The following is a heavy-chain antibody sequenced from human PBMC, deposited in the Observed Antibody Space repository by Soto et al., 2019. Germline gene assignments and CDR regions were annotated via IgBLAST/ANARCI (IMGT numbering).Heavy chain of an antibody. J-gene: IGHJ3*02. CDR3: ARGDYAKAFDI. CDR1: GYSISSSNW. CDR2: IYYSGSA. Sequence: QVQLQESGPGLVKPSDTLSLICAVSGYSISSSNWWGWIRQPPGKGLEWIGNIYYSGSAYYNPSLKSRVTMSVDTFKNQFSLKLTSVTAVDTAVYYCARGDYAKAFDIWGQGTTVTVSS. V-gene: IGHV4-28*03. D-gene: IGHD2-2*01.